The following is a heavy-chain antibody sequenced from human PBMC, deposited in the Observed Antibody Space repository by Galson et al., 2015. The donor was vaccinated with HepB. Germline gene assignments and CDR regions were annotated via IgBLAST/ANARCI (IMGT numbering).Heavy chain of an antibody. CDR1: GLTVSNAG. V-gene: IGHV3-33*01. J-gene: IGHJ2*01. CDR2: MWYDENGR. D-gene: IGHD6-13*01. CDR3: ARSRRAHWYLDL. Sequence: SLRLSCAASGLTVSNAGIHWVRQAPDKGLEWVAVMWYDENGRHYAESMKGRFTVSRDNSKNTVFLQMSSLRAEDTAVYFCARSRRAHWYLDLWGRGTLVSVSS.